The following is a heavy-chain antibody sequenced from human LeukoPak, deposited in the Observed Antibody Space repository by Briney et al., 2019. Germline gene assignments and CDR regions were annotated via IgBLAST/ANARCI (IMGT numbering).Heavy chain of an antibody. CDR3: AREVPASGQYDY. D-gene: IGHD2-21*02. V-gene: IGHV5-51*01. J-gene: IGHJ4*02. Sequence: GESLQISCKGSGYSFTSYWIGWVRQMPGKGLEWMGIIYPGDSDTRASPSFQGQVTISVDKSISTAYLQWSSLKASDTAMYYCAREVPASGQYDYWGQGTLVSVSS. CDR1: GYSFTSYW. CDR2: IYPGDSDT.